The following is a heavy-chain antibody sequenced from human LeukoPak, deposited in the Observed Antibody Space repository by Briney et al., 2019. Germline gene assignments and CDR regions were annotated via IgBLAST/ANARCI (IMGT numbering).Heavy chain of an antibody. D-gene: IGHD6-6*01. V-gene: IGHV3-74*01. J-gene: IGHJ4*02. Sequence: PGGSLRLSCAASGFTFSSYWMHWVRQAPGKGLGWVSRINSDGSSTSNADSVKGRFTISRDNAKNTLYLQMNSLRAEDTAVYYCAREYSSSLTYWGQGTLVTVSS. CDR2: INSDGSST. CDR1: GFTFSSYW. CDR3: AREYSSSLTY.